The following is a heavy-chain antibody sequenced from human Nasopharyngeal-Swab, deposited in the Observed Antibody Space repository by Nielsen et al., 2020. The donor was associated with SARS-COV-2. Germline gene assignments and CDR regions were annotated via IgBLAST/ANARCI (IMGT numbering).Heavy chain of an antibody. D-gene: IGHD5-18*01. CDR3: ARRDTEGMDV. V-gene: IGHV3-48*02. CDR2: ISSSRSTI. J-gene: IGHJ6*02. Sequence: GRSLRPSCPASGFTFSDYAMNWARQAPGEGVEWVSYISSSRSTIYYADSVKGRFTISKDNAKNSLYLQRNSMRDEDTAVYYCARRDTEGMDVWGQGTTVTVSS. CDR1: GFTFSDYA.